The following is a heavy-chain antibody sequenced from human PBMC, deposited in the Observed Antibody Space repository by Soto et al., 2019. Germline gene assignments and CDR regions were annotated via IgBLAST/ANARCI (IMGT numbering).Heavy chain of an antibody. D-gene: IGHD3-9*01. CDR1: GGSISSYY. CDR3: ARALILTGYYIHDAFDI. CDR2: IYYSGST. J-gene: IGHJ3*02. Sequence: SETLSLTCTVSGGSISSYYWSWIRQPPGKGLEWIGYIYYSGSTNYNPSLKSRITISVDTSKNQFSLKLSSVTAADTAVYYCARALILTGYYIHDAFDIWGQGTMVTVS. V-gene: IGHV4-59*01.